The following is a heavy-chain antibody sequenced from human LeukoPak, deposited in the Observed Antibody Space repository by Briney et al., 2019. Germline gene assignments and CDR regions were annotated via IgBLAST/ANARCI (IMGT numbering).Heavy chain of an antibody. J-gene: IGHJ4*02. V-gene: IGHV3-21*01. CDR2: ISSSSSYI. CDR3: ARVLKPGDGYRRFDY. CDR1: GFTFSSYS. D-gene: IGHD5-24*01. Sequence: GGSLRFSCAASGFTFSSYSMNWVRQAPGRGLEWVSSISSSSSYIYYADSVKGRFTISRDNAKNSLYLQMNSLRAEDTAVYYCARVLKPGDGYRRFDYWGQGTLVTVSS.